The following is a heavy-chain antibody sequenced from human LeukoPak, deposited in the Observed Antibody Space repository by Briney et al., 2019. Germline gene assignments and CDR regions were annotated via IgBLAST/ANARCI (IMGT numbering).Heavy chain of an antibody. D-gene: IGHD2-2*01. J-gene: IGHJ3*02. CDR2: INHSGST. CDR1: GGSFSGYY. V-gene: IGHV4-34*01. CDR3: ARVGAHIVVVPAALDAFDI. Sequence: SETLSLTCAVYGGSFSGYYWSWIRQPPGKGLEWIGEINHSGSTNYNPSLKSRVTISVDTSKNQFSLKLSSVTAADTAVYYCARVGAHIVVVPAALDAFDIWSQGTMVTVSS.